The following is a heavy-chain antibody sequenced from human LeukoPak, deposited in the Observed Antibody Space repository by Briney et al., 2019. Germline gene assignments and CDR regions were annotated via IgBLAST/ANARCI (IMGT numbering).Heavy chain of an antibody. CDR2: IIPIFGTA. CDR3: ARGADFWSGFRPYYYYYMDV. Sequence: SVKVSCKASGGTFSSYAISWVRQAPGQGLEWMGGIIPIFGTANYAQKFQGRVTTTTDESTCTAYMELSSLRSEDTAVYYCARGADFWSGFRPYYYYYMDVWGKGTTVTVSS. CDR1: GGTFSSYA. D-gene: IGHD3-3*01. V-gene: IGHV1-69*05. J-gene: IGHJ6*03.